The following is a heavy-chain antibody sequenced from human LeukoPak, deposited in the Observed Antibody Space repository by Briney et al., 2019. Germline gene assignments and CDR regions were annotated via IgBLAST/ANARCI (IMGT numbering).Heavy chain of an antibody. CDR1: RFTFNSYA. CDR2: ISYDGSNE. Sequence: GGSLRLSCAASRFTFNSYAMHWVRQAPGKGPEWVAFISYDGSNEYYADSVKGRFTISRDNSKNTLYLQMNSLRAEDTAVYYCASEFYGSGSYYEEFDYWGQGTLVTVSS. CDR3: ASEFYGSGSYYEEFDY. V-gene: IGHV3-30*04. D-gene: IGHD3-10*01. J-gene: IGHJ4*02.